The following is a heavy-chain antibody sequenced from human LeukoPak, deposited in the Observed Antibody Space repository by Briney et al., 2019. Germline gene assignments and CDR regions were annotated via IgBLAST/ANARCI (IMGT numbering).Heavy chain of an antibody. CDR2: INWNGGST. J-gene: IGHJ4*02. CDR1: GFAFDDYG. Sequence: GGSLRLSCAASGFAFDDYGMSWVRQAPGKGLEWVSGINWNGGSTGYADSVKGRFTISRDNAKNSLYLQMNSLRAEDTALYYCARAEYYYDSSGYYYGLGAFDYWGQGTLVTVSS. V-gene: IGHV3-20*04. CDR3: ARAEYYYDSSGYYYGLGAFDY. D-gene: IGHD3-22*01.